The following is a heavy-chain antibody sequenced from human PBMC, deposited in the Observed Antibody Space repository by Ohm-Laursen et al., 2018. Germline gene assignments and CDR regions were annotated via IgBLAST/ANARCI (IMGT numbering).Heavy chain of an antibody. CDR1: GFAFSTYG. Sequence: SLRLSCTASGFAFSTYGMAWVRQAPGAGLEWVSTVGGSGSGKYYADSVKGRYSISRDNSKNTVYLQMNSLSGDDTAVYYCARVRVRGGYPLYYYYGMDVWGQGTTVTVSS. J-gene: IGHJ6*02. V-gene: IGHV3-23*01. D-gene: IGHD5-12*01. CDR3: ARVRVRGGYPLYYYYGMDV. CDR2: VGGSGSGK.